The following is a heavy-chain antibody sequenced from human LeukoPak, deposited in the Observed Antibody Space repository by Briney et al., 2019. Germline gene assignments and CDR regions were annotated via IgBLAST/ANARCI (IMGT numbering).Heavy chain of an antibody. CDR1: GFTFSSYS. Sequence: GGSLRLSGAASGFTFSSYSMNLVRQAPGKGLEWVSYISSSSSTIYYADSVKGRFTISRDNAKNSLYLQMNSLRAEDTAVYYCARGDRYYYYGMDVWGQGTTVTVSS. D-gene: IGHD2-21*02. CDR3: ARGDRYYYYGMDV. V-gene: IGHV3-48*01. J-gene: IGHJ6*02. CDR2: ISSSSSTI.